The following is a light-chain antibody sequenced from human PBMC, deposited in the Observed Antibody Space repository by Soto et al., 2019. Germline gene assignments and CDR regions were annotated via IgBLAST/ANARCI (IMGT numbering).Light chain of an antibody. CDR3: QQRSNWPVT. CDR2: DAS. CDR1: QSVSSY. Sequence: EIVLTQSPATLSLSPGERATLSCRASQSVSSYLAWYQQKPGQPPRLLIYDASSRATGIPARFSGSGSGTEFILTISSLEPEDFAVYYCQQRSNWPVTFGQGTRVDIK. J-gene: IGKJ1*01. V-gene: IGKV3-11*01.